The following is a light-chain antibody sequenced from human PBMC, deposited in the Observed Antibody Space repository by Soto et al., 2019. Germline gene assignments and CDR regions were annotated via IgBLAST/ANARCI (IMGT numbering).Light chain of an antibody. CDR1: QSVNAY. CDR3: QQHLGRHT. V-gene: IGKV3-11*01. J-gene: IGKJ1*01. Sequence: VWTQSPVTLSLSPGERATLSCRASQSVNAYLAWYQQKPGQAPRLLIYDASVRATGIPARFSGSGSGTDFTLTISSIEPEDSAVYYCQQHLGRHTFGQGTKLDIK. CDR2: DAS.